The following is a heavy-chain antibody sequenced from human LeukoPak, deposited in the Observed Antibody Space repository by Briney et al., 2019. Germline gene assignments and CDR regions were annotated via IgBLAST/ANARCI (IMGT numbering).Heavy chain of an antibody. Sequence: ASVKVSCKASGYTFTSYGISWVRQAPGQGLEWMGWISAYNGNTNYAQKLQGRVTMTTDTSTSTAYTELRSLRSDDTAVYYCARVYSSSWTPADYFDYWGQGTLVTVSS. CDR3: ARVYSSSWTPADYFDY. D-gene: IGHD6-13*01. CDR2: ISAYNGNT. V-gene: IGHV1-18*01. J-gene: IGHJ4*02. CDR1: GYTFTSYG.